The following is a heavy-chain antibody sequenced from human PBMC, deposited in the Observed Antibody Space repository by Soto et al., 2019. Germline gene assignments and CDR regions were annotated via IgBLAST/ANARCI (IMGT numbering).Heavy chain of an antibody. Sequence: EVELVESGGGLVKPGGSLTLSCAASGFSFKNAWMNWVRQAPGKGLEWVGRIKNKNDGGTTDYAAFVKGRFTISRDASENTLYLHMNGLKTEDPGVYFCTVLWFGEIYNYWGQGSLVTVSS. D-gene: IGHD3-10*01. CDR2: IKNKNDGGTT. V-gene: IGHV3-15*07. CDR3: TVLWFGEIYNY. J-gene: IGHJ4*01. CDR1: GFSFKNAW.